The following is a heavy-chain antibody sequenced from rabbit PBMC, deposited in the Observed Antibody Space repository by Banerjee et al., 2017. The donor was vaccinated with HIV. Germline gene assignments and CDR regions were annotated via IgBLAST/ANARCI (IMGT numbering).Heavy chain of an antibody. J-gene: IGHJ4*01. V-gene: IGHV1S40*01. CDR3: AREESDGGSGYAEYFNL. D-gene: IGHD8-1*01. Sequence: AKGRFTISKTSSTTVTLKMTSLTAADTATYFCAREESDGGSGYAEYFNLWGPGTLVTVS.